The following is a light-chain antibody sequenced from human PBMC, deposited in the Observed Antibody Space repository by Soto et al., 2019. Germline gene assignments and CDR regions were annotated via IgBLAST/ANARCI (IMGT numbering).Light chain of an antibody. CDR1: QSVSTSC. CDR3: HQYGTSPRT. Sequence: EIVLTQSPGTLSLSPGEVATLSCRASQSVSTSCLAWYQHKRGQAPRLLIYGASSRATGVPDRFSGSGSGTDFTLPISRLEPEAFAVYYCHQYGTSPRTFGQGTEVEIK. J-gene: IGKJ1*01. CDR2: GAS. V-gene: IGKV3-20*01.